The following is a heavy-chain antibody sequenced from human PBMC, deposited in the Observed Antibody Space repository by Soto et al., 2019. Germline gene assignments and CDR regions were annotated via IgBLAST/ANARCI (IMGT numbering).Heavy chain of an antibody. Sequence: LRLSCAASGFTFSGYWMSWVRQAPGKGLEWVAKIKHDGSEKFYVNSVEGRFTISRDSTKNSLYLQMNSLRVADTAVYYCARDGTEDAFDIWGQGTMVTVSS. J-gene: IGHJ3*02. CDR2: IKHDGSEK. CDR3: ARDGTEDAFDI. V-gene: IGHV3-7*03. CDR1: GFTFSGYW.